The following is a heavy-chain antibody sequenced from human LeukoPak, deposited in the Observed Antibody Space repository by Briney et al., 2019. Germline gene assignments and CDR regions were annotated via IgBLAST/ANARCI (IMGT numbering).Heavy chain of an antibody. D-gene: IGHD6-13*01. CDR1: GFTFSSYW. V-gene: IGHV3-7*01. CDR2: IKQDGSEK. CDR3: ARVGVAAAGALDY. J-gene: IGHJ4*02. Sequence: GGSLRLSCAASGFTFSSYWMSWVRQAPGKGLKWVANIKQDGSEKYYVDSVKGRFTISRDNAKNSLYLQMNSLRAEDTAVYYCARVGVAAAGALDYWGQGTLVTVSS.